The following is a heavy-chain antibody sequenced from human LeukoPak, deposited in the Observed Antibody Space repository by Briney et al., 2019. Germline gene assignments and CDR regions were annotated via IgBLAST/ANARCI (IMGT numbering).Heavy chain of an antibody. D-gene: IGHD3-3*01. CDR2: IIPIFGTA. J-gene: IGHJ3*02. Sequence: GASVKVSCKASGGTFSSYAISWVRQAPGQGLEWMGGIIPIFGTANYAQKFQGRDTITADESTSTAYMELSSLRSEDTAVYYCAREGKFLEWLPIGGDAFDIWGQGTMVIVSS. V-gene: IGHV1-69*13. CDR3: AREGKFLEWLPIGGDAFDI. CDR1: GGTFSSYA.